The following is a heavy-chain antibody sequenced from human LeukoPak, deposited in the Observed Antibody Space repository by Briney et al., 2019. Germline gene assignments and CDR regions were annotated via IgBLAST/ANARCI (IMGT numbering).Heavy chain of an antibody. CDR3: AKDVGKWESLHFFDY. V-gene: IGHV3-23*01. Sequence: GGSLRLSCAASGFIFSSYSMSWVRQAPGKGLEWVSAISGSGGSTNYADSVKGRLTISRDNSKNTLYLQMNSLRAEDTAVYYCAKDVGKWESLHFFDYWGQGTLVTVSS. J-gene: IGHJ4*02. D-gene: IGHD1-26*01. CDR2: ISGSGGST. CDR1: GFIFSSYS.